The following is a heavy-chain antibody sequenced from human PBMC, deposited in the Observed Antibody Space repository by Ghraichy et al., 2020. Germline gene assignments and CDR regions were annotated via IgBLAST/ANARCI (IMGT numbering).Heavy chain of an antibody. Sequence: LSLTCAASGFTFSDFGMHWVRQAPGKGLEWVAIIWSDGSNKYYGDSVKGRFTISRDNSKNTLYLQMNSLRAEDTAVYYCSRELLYDGVYYYSGLDAWGQGTTVTVSS. CDR2: IWSDGSNK. D-gene: IGHD2-8*01. J-gene: IGHJ6*02. CDR3: SRELLYDGVYYYSGLDA. V-gene: IGHV3-33*08. CDR1: GFTFSDFG.